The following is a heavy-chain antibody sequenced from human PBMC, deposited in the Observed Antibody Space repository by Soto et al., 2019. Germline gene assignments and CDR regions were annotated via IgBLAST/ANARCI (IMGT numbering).Heavy chain of an antibody. CDR1: GFTFSSYA. V-gene: IGHV3-23*01. D-gene: IGHD6-19*01. CDR3: ARGGGIAVAGDY. Sequence: EVQLLESGGGLVQPGGSLRLSCAASGFTFSSYAMSWVRQAPGKGLEWVSAISGSGGSTYYADSVKGRFTISRDNSKNTLYLQMNSLRAEDTAVYYCARGGGIAVAGDYWGQGTLVTVSS. J-gene: IGHJ4*02. CDR2: ISGSGGST.